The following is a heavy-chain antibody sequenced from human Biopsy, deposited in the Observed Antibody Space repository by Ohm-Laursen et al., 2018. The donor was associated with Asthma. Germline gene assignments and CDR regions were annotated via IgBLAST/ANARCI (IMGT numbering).Heavy chain of an antibody. CDR2: IYSGGTS. CDR1: GFAVSRDH. CDR3: AKDERLYYGPDSKYMQPVPLGD. D-gene: IGHD3-16*01. J-gene: IGHJ4*02. Sequence: SLRLSCAASGFAVSRDHMFWVRQAPGKGLEWVSVIYSGGTSHTADSVKGRFTISRDKSENTLYLQMNSLRAEDTAVYYCAKDERLYYGPDSKYMQPVPLGDWGQGTLVIVSA. V-gene: IGHV3-53*01.